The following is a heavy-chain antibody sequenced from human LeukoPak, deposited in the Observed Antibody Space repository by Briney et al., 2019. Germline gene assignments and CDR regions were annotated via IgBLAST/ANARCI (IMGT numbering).Heavy chain of an antibody. V-gene: IGHV3-48*04. D-gene: IGHD3-9*01. CDR3: ARDGPSRRYETHSDY. Sequence: PGGSLRLSCAASGFTFSSYSMNWVRQAPGKGLEWVSYISSSSSTIYYADSVKGRFTISRDNAKNSLYLQMNSLRAEDTAVYYCARDGPSRRYETHSDYWGQGTLVTVSS. CDR2: ISSSSSTI. J-gene: IGHJ4*02. CDR1: GFTFSSYS.